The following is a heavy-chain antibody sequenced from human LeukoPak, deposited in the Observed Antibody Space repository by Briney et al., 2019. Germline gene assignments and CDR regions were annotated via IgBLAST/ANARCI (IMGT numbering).Heavy chain of an antibody. Sequence: SVKVPCKASGGTFSSYAISWVRQAPGQGLEWMGGIIPIFGTANYAQKFQGRVTITADKSTSTAYMELSSLRSEDTAVYYCAREEWNLQYSGYDWTYCFDYWGQGTLVTVSS. CDR1: GGTFSSYA. CDR2: IIPIFGTA. D-gene: IGHD5-12*01. CDR3: AREEWNLQYSGYDWTYCFDY. V-gene: IGHV1-69*06. J-gene: IGHJ4*02.